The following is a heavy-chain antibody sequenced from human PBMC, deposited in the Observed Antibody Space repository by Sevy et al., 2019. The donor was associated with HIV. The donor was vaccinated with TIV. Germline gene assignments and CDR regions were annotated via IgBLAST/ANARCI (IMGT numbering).Heavy chain of an antibody. Sequence: ASVKVSCKASGYTFTSYYMHWVRQAPGQGLEWMGIINPSGGSTSYAQKFQGRVTMTRDTSTSTVYMELSSLRSEDTAVDYCARDLAITMVRGALDYWGQGTLVTVSS. CDR1: GYTFTSYY. V-gene: IGHV1-46*01. CDR2: INPSGGST. J-gene: IGHJ4*02. D-gene: IGHD3-10*01. CDR3: ARDLAITMVRGALDY.